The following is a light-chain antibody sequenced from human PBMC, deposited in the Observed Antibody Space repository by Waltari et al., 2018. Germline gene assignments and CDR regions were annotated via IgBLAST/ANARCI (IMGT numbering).Light chain of an antibody. CDR2: DVT. CDR1: SSDSGGSY. J-gene: IGLJ2*01. CDR3: SSYTTSSTVV. Sequence: QSALTQPAPVSGSPRESISISCTGPSSDSGGSYVCWYQQLPGNAPTLTIYDVTTRPSGVSNRYSGSKSGNTASLTITGRQAEDESDYYCSSYTTSSTVVFGGGTKQTVL. V-gene: IGLV2-14*01.